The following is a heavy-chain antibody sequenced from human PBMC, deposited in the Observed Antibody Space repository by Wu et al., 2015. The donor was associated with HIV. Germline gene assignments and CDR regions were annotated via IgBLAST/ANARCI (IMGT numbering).Heavy chain of an antibody. Sequence: LVQSGAEVKKPGASVKVSCKASGYTFTSYGISWVRQAPGQGLEWMGWISAYNGNTNYAQKLQGRVTMTTDTSTSTAYMELRSLRSDDTAVYYCARDTLGDSGSYWVIDYYYYGMDVWGQGTTVTVSS. CDR1: GYTFTSYG. J-gene: IGHJ6*02. V-gene: IGHV1-18*01. CDR3: ARDTLGDSGSYWVIDYYYYGMDV. CDR2: ISAYNGNT. D-gene: IGHD1-26*01.